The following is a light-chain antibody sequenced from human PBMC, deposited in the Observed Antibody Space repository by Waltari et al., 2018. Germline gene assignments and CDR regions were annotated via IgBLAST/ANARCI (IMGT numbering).Light chain of an antibody. CDR1: SGHSSTV. Sequence: QLVLTQSPSASASLGASVQLTCTLSSGHSSTVIAWHQKQPEKGPRYWMKVNSDGSHSKGDETPDRFSGSSSGAERYLTISNLQPEDEADYYCQTGGHGTWVFGGGTKVTVL. J-gene: IGLJ3*02. CDR2: VNSDGSH. V-gene: IGLV4-69*01. CDR3: QTGGHGTWV.